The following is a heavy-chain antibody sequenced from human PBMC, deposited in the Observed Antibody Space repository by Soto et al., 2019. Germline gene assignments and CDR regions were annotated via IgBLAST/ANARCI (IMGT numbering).Heavy chain of an antibody. V-gene: IGHV1-24*01. Sequence: ASVKVSCKVSGYTITELSMHWVRQAPGKGLEWMGGFDPEDGETIYAQKFQGRVTMTEDTSTDTAYMELSSLRSEDTAVHYCATTLRRDGYNYYYYYGMDVWGQGTTVTVSS. D-gene: IGHD5-12*01. CDR1: GYTITELS. CDR2: FDPEDGET. CDR3: ATTLRRDGYNYYYYYGMDV. J-gene: IGHJ6*02.